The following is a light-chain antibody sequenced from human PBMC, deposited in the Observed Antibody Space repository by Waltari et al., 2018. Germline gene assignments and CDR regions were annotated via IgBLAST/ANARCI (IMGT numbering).Light chain of an antibody. CDR1: QGIFSW. Sequence: DIQMTQSPSSVSASVGDRVNITCRASQGIFSWLAWYQQKPGKAPKLLIFAASSLESGVPSRFSCSGSGTDFTLTISSLQPEDFATYYCQQAGSFPLAFGGGTNVEIK. CDR2: AAS. J-gene: IGKJ4*01. CDR3: QQAGSFPLA. V-gene: IGKV1-12*01.